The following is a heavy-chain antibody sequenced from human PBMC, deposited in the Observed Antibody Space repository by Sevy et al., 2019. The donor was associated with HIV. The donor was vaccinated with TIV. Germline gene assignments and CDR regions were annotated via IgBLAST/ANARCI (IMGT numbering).Heavy chain of an antibody. CDR1: GGSIRRYY. CDR3: ARVFDSEGAFDL. V-gene: IGHV4-59*13. Sequence: SETLSLTCTVSGGSIRRYYWSWIRQPPGMGLGWIGYIYNSGNTNYNPSIKSRVTISVDTSKNQFSLRLSSVTAAETAVYYCARVFDSEGAFDLWGQGTMVTVSS. J-gene: IGHJ3*01. CDR2: IYNSGNT. D-gene: IGHD2-21*01.